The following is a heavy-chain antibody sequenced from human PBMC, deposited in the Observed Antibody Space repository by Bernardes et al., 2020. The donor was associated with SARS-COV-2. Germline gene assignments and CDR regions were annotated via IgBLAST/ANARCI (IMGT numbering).Heavy chain of an antibody. CDR2: ISSSGSTI. Sequence: GGSLRLSCAASGFTFSDYYMSWIRQAPGKGLEWVSYISSSGSTIYYADSVKGRFTISRDNAKNSLYLQMNSLRAEDTAVYYCARDHIMITFGGVMWGGMDVWGQGTTVTVSS. CDR1: GFTFSDYY. D-gene: IGHD3-16*01. J-gene: IGHJ6*02. V-gene: IGHV3-11*01. CDR3: ARDHIMITFGGVMWGGMDV.